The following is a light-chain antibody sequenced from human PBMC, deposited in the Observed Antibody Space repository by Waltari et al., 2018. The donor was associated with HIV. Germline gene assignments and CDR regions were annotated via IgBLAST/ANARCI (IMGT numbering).Light chain of an antibody. CDR1: WTNIGTTP. J-gene: IGLJ3*02. CDR2: HKK. CDR3: ATWDDTQNGWV. V-gene: IGLV1-44*01. Sequence: SVLTQPHPPSETLGQRVTTSCSARWTNIGTTPIICCQYLPGTAPRLLMDHKKQLPSGVPDRFSGSNSGTSGSLAISGLQSEDETDYYCATWDDTQNGWVFGAGTKLTVL.